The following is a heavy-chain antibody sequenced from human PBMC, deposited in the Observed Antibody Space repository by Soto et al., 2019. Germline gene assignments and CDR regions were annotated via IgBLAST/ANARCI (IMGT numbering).Heavy chain of an antibody. CDR1: GYTLTELS. CDR2: FDPEDGET. Sequence: SVKVSCKVSGYTLTELSMHWVRQAPGKGLEWMGGFDPEDGETIYAQKFQGRVTMTEDTSTDTAYMELGSLRSEDTAVYYCATVYYDSSGYNWFDPWGQGTLVTVSS. CDR3: ATVYYDSSGYNWFDP. V-gene: IGHV1-24*01. J-gene: IGHJ5*02. D-gene: IGHD3-22*01.